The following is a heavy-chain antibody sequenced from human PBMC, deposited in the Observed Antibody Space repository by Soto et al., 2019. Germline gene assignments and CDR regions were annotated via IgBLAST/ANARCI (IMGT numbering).Heavy chain of an antibody. CDR2: MNPNSGNT. Sequence: ASVKVSCKASGYTFTNYDINWVRQATGQGLEWMGWMNPNSGNTGYAQKFQGRVTMTRDTSISTAYMDLSSLRSEDTAVYYCARAIAYYDILTGYYADYYYYYMDVWGKGTTVTVSS. CDR1: GYTFTNYD. D-gene: IGHD3-9*01. J-gene: IGHJ6*03. V-gene: IGHV1-8*01. CDR3: ARAIAYYDILTGYYADYYYYYMDV.